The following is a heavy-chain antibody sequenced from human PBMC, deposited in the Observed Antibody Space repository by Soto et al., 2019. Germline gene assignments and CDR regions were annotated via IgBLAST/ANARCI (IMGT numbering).Heavy chain of an antibody. CDR1: GGSISSGGYS. CDR3: ARAAIDDILTGYYDY. CDR2: IYHSGST. D-gene: IGHD3-9*01. J-gene: IGHJ4*02. Sequence: SETLSLTCAVSGGSISSGGYSWSWIRQPPGKGLEWIGYIYHSGSTYYNPSLKSRVTISVDRSKNQFSLKLSSVTAADTAVYYCARAAIDDILTGYYDYWGQGTLVTSPQ. V-gene: IGHV4-30-2*01.